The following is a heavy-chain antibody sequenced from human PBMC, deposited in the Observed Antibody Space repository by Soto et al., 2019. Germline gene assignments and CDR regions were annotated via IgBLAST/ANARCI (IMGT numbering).Heavy chain of an antibody. D-gene: IGHD3-9*01. CDR1: GGSISSSSFY. CDR3: ARRARLRYFD. J-gene: IGHJ4*02. Sequence: QLQLQESGPGLMKPSETLSLTCTVSGGSISSSSFYWGWIRQPPGKGLEWIGSIYYSGSTYYNPSLKSRVTISVDTSKNQFSPKLSSVTAADTAVYYCARRARLRYFDWGQGTMVTVSS. CDR2: IYYSGST. V-gene: IGHV4-39*01.